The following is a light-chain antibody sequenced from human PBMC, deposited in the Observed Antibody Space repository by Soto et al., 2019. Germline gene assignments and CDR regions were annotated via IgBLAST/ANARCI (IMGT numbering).Light chain of an antibody. Sequence: EIVLTQSPGTLSLSPGERATLSCRASQSVSSSYLAWYQQKPGQAPRRLIYGASSRATGIPGRFSGSGSGTDFTLTISRLEPEDFAVYYCQQYGSSRTFGQGTKLEIK. V-gene: IGKV3-20*01. J-gene: IGKJ2*01. CDR2: GAS. CDR3: QQYGSSRT. CDR1: QSVSSSY.